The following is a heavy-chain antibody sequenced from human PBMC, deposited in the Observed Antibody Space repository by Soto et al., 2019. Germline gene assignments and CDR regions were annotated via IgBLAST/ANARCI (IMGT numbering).Heavy chain of an antibody. V-gene: IGHV3-21*06. CDR2: ISSSSSYI. Sequence: GGSLRLSCAASGFTFSSYSMNWVRQAPGKGLEWVSSISSSSSYIYYGDSMKGRFTISRDNGKNSLYLEIHSLRAEDTAVYYCARESEDLTSNFDYWGQGTLVTVSS. CDR1: GFTFSSYS. J-gene: IGHJ4*02. CDR3: ARESEDLTSNFDY.